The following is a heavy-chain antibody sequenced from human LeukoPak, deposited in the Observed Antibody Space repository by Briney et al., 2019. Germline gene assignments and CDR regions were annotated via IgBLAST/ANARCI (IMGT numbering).Heavy chain of an antibody. CDR1: GFTFSSYS. D-gene: IGHD3-10*01. CDR3: AREVVGFDY. J-gene: IGHJ4*02. CDR2: ISGSSSYI. Sequence: PGGSLRLSCAASGFTFSSYSMNWVRQAPGKGLEWVSSISGSSSYIYYADSVKGRFTISRDNAKNSLYLQMNSLRAEDTAVYYCAREVVGFDYWGQGTLVTVSS. V-gene: IGHV3-21*01.